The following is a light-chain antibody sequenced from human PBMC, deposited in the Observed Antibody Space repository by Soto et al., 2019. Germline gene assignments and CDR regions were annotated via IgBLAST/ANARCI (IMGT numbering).Light chain of an antibody. CDR1: SSDVGGYKF. CDR2: EVN. V-gene: IGLV2-14*01. Sequence: QSALTQPASVSASPGQSITISCTGTSSDVGGYKFVSWYQHHPGKAPKLMIYEVNNRPSGVSNRFSGSKSGNTASLTISGLQPEDEADYYCVSYIESSLTHWVFGGGTKLTVL. J-gene: IGLJ3*02. CDR3: VSYIESSLTHWV.